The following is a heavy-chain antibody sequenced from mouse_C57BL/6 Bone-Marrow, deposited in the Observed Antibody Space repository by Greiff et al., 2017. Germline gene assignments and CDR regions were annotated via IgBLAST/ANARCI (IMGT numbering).Heavy chain of an antibody. D-gene: IGHD2-4*01. V-gene: IGHV1-55*01. CDR1: GYTFTSYW. J-gene: IGHJ3*01. CDR2: IYPGSGST. Sequence: VQLQQPGAELVKPGASVKMSCKASGYTFTSYWITWVKQRPGQGLEWIGDIYPGSGSTNYNEKFKSKATLTVDTSSSTAYMQLSSLTSEDSAVYYGARSVIYYDYDGFAYWGQGTLVTVSA. CDR3: ARSVIYYDYDGFAY.